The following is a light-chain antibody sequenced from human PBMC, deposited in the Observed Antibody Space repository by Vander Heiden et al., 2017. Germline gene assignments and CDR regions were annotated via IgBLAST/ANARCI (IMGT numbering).Light chain of an antibody. CDR2: AAS. CDR1: QGISSY. V-gene: IGKV1-8*01. J-gene: IGKJ1*01. Sequence: AIRMSQPPASLSASPGDRATITCRASQGISSYLAWYQQKPGKAPKLLIYAASTLQSGVPSRFSGSGSGTDFTLTISCLQSEDFATYYCQQYDSYPRTFGQGTKVXIK. CDR3: QQYDSYPRT.